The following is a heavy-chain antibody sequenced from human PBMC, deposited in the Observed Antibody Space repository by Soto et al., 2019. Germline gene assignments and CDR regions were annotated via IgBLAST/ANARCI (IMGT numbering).Heavy chain of an antibody. J-gene: IGHJ4*02. CDR1: GFTFSNYA. CDR3: AKATMTLVVIRLDS. D-gene: IGHD3-22*01. V-gene: IGHV3-23*01. CDR2: ISGRGGST. Sequence: GGSLRLSCAASGFTFSNYAMNWVRQAPGKGLEWVSTISGRGGSTYYADSVKGRFTISRDNSKNILYLQMNSLRAEDTAVYYCAKATMTLVVIRLDSWGQGTLVTVSS.